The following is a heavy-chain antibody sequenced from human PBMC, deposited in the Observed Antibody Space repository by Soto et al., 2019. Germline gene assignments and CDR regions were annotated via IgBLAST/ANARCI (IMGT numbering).Heavy chain of an antibody. Sequence: ASVKVSCKASGYTFTSYYMHWVRQAPGQGLEWMGIINPSGGSTSYAQKFQGRVTMTRDTSTSTVYMELSSLRSEDTAVYYCAGDYYDSSGCYYFDYCGQGTLVTVSS. CDR2: INPSGGST. J-gene: IGHJ4*02. V-gene: IGHV1-46*01. D-gene: IGHD3-22*01. CDR3: AGDYYDSSGCYYFDY. CDR1: GYTFTSYY.